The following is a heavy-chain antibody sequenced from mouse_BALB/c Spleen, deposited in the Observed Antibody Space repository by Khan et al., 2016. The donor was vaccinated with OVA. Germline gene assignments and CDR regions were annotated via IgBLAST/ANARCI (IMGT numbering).Heavy chain of an antibody. V-gene: IGHV1-77*01. CDR3: ARMDTTSLDY. Sequence: VQLQESGTELARPGASVKLSCKASGYTFTDYYITWVKQRTGQGLEWIGELYPGSGNTYYYEKFRGKATLTADKSSNTAYMQLSSLTSEDSAVYVCARMDTTSLDYWGQGTTLTVSS. D-gene: IGHD2-3*01. CDR2: LYPGSGNT. J-gene: IGHJ2*01. CDR1: GYTFTDYY.